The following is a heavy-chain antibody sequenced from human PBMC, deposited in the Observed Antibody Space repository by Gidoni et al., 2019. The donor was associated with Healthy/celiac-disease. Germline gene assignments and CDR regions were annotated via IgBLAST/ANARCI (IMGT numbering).Heavy chain of an antibody. V-gene: IGHV3-33*01. D-gene: IGHD2-15*01. CDR2: IWYDGSNK. Sequence: QVQLVESGGGVVQPGRSLRLSCAESRFTFSSDGMHWVRQAPGKGLEWVAVIWYDGSNKYYADSVKGRFTISRDNSKNTLYLQMNSLRAEDTAVYYCARGGDIVVVVAAIDYWGHGTLVTVSS. J-gene: IGHJ4*01. CDR3: ARGGDIVVVVAAIDY. CDR1: RFTFSSDG.